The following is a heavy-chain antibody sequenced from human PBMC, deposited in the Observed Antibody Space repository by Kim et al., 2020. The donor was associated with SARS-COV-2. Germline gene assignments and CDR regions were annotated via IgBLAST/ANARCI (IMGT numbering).Heavy chain of an antibody. Sequence: SETLSLTCSISGGSISSDSLYWGWIRQPPGKGLEWIGSFYYSGNTHYTPSLKSRVTISVDTSKNQFSLRLNSVTAADTAVYYCASPLTAVTGRNYYFESCGQGTLVTVSS. CDR2: FYYSGNT. J-gene: IGHJ4*02. CDR3: ASPLTAVTGRNYYFES. V-gene: IGHV4-39*01. CDR1: GGSISSDSLY. D-gene: IGHD5-18*01.